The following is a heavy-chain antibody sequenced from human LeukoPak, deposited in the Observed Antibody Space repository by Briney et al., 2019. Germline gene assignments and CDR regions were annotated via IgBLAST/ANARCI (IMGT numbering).Heavy chain of an antibody. Sequence: SETLSLTCTVSGGSISSYYWSWIRQPPGKGLEWIGYIYYSGSTNYNPSLKSRVTISVDTSKNQFSLKLSSVTAADTAVYYCARRHYSSYGYCFDYWGQGTLVTVSS. D-gene: IGHD5-18*01. CDR3: ARRHYSSYGYCFDY. CDR1: GGSISSYY. CDR2: IYYSGST. V-gene: IGHV4-59*01. J-gene: IGHJ4*02.